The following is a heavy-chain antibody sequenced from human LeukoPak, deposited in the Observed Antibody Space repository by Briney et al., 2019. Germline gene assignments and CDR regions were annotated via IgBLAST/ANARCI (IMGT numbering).Heavy chain of an antibody. Sequence: GESLKISCKGSGYSFTTNWIGWVRQMPGKGLEWMGVIYPGDSDTRYSPSFQGQVTISADKSITTAYLQRNSLQASDTAMYYCARHRGAVAATPLTDYYYGMDVWGQGTTVTVSS. J-gene: IGHJ6*02. D-gene: IGHD6-19*01. CDR3: ARHRGAVAATPLTDYYYGMDV. V-gene: IGHV5-51*01. CDR1: GYSFTTNW. CDR2: IYPGDSDT.